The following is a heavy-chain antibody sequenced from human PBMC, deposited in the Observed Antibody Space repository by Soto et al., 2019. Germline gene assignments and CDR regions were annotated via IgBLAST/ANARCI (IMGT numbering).Heavy chain of an antibody. CDR3: GRGGFSTNWRFDY. CDR1: GFNFNNYA. CDR2: VSFDGSST. D-gene: IGHD6-13*01. Sequence: QVQVVESGGGVVRPGRSLRLSCAASGFNFNNYAMHWVRQAPGKGLEWVAVVSFDGSSTYYADSVKGRFTISRDNSKNTVYLQMNSLRAEDSALYHCGRGGFSTNWRFDYWGQGTLVAVSS. J-gene: IGHJ4*02. V-gene: IGHV3-30*03.